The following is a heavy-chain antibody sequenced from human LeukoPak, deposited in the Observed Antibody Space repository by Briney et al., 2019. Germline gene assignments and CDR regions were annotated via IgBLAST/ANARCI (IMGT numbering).Heavy chain of an antibody. Sequence: GGSLRLSCAASGFSFSVYWMHWVRQAPGKGLEWVSGISGSASTYYADSVKGRFTISRDNSKNTLYLQMSSLRAEDTAVYYCAISGGYWAWAHWGQGTLVTVSS. J-gene: IGHJ4*02. D-gene: IGHD1-26*01. V-gene: IGHV3-23*01. CDR3: AISGGYWAWAH. CDR1: GFSFSVYW. CDR2: ISGSAST.